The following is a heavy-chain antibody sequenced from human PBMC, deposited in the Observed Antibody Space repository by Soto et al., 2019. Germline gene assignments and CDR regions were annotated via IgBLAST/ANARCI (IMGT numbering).Heavy chain of an antibody. V-gene: IGHV5-10-1*01. CDR2: IDPSDSYT. J-gene: IGHJ3*02. CDR3: TTQAYYYDSNGYYYGAFEI. Sequence: GESLNISCKGSGYSFTSYWISWVRQMPGKGLEWMGRIDPSDSYTNYSPSFQGHVTISADKSISTAYLQWSSLKASDTAMYYCTTQAYYYDSNGYYYGAFEIRGQGKMV. D-gene: IGHD3-22*01. CDR1: GYSFTSYW.